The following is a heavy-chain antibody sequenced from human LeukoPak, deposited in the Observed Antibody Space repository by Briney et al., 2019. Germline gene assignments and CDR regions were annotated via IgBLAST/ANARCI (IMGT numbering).Heavy chain of an antibody. D-gene: IGHD3-22*01. CDR2: IYYSGST. J-gene: IGHJ4*02. Sequence: TSETLSLTCTVSGGSISSSSYYWGWIRQPPGKGLEWIGSIYYSGSTYYNLSLKSRVTISVDTSKNQFSLKLSSVTAADTAVYYCARHLEVVVITLWSPYYFDYWGQGTLVTVSS. CDR3: ARHLEVVVITLWSPYYFDY. V-gene: IGHV4-39*01. CDR1: GGSISSSSYY.